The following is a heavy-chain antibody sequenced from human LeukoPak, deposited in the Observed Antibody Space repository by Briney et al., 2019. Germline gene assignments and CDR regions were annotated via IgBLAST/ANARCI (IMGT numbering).Heavy chain of an antibody. CDR3: ARRDYRACFDP. V-gene: IGHV4-39*01. D-gene: IGHD2-21*01. CDR2: VYYTGSI. Sequence: SETLSLTCSVSGGSISASSDYGAWVRQPPGKGLEWIGSVYYTGSIRYNTSLKSRVTISVDMSKNDLFLTLSSVTAADTAFYYCARRDYRACFDPWGQGILVTVSP. J-gene: IGHJ5*02. CDR1: GGSISASSDY.